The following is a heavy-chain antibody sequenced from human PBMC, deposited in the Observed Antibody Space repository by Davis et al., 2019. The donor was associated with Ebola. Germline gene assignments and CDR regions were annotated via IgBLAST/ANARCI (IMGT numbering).Heavy chain of an antibody. CDR1: GFTVSSTY. J-gene: IGHJ1*01. V-gene: IGHV3-66*01. Sequence: GGSLRLSCAASGFTVSSTYMNWVRQAPGKGLEWVAVLYSGGSAFYADSVRGRFTISRDHSKNTMFLEMNSLRDEDTAFYFCARELSAFSGYYVWGQGTLVTVSS. D-gene: IGHD3-22*01. CDR2: LYSGGSA. CDR3: ARELSAFSGYYV.